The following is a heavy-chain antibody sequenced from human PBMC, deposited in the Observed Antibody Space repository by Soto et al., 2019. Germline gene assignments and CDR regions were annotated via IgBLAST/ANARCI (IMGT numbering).Heavy chain of an antibody. Sequence: GASVKVSCKASGYTFTGYYMHWVRQAPGQGLEWMGWINPNSGGTNYAQKFQGRVTMTRDTSISTAYMELSRLRSDDTAVYYCARVTRLGLSRIQPYFDYWGQGTLVTVSS. CDR2: INPNSGGT. CDR1: GYTFTGYY. V-gene: IGHV1-2*02. D-gene: IGHD1-7*01. J-gene: IGHJ4*02. CDR3: ARVTRLGLSRIQPYFDY.